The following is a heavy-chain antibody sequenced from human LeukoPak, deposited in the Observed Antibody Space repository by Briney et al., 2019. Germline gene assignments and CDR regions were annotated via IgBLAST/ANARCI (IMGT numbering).Heavy chain of an antibody. V-gene: IGHV3-30*04. J-gene: IGHJ4*02. CDR2: ISYDGSSK. Sequence: GGSLRLSCAASGFTFSSYAMHWVRQAPGKGLEWVAVISYDGSSKYYADSVKGRFTISRDNSKNTLYLQINSLRAEDTAVYYCARDHRDNYYDSSGTIDYWGQGTLVTVSS. CDR3: ARDHRDNYYDSSGTIDY. D-gene: IGHD3-22*01. CDR1: GFTFSSYA.